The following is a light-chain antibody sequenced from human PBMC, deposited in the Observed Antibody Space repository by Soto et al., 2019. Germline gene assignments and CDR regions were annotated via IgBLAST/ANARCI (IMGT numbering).Light chain of an antibody. J-gene: IGKJ5*01. CDR2: SAS. CDR3: QQSYTTPVT. V-gene: IGKV1-39*01. Sequence: DIQMTQSPSSLSASVTDKVTITCRASLSISTYLNWYQQKPGQAPQLLIYSASNLQSGVPSRFSGSGSGTEFTLTISSLQPEDFAAYYCQQSYTTPVTFGQGTRLEIK. CDR1: LSISTY.